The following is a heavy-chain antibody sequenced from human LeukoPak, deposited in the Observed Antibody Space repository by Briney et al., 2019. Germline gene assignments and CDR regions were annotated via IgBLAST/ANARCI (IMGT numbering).Heavy chain of an antibody. Sequence: ASVKVSCKASGYTFTSYYMHWVRQAPGQGLEWMGIINPSGGSTSYAQKFQGRVTMTRDTSTSTVYMELSSLTSDDTAVYYCARVVVAVFGVMVHSNYFDSWGQGTLITVSS. CDR1: GYTFTSYY. D-gene: IGHD3-3*01. J-gene: IGHJ4*02. CDR3: ARVVVAVFGVMVHSNYFDS. V-gene: IGHV1-46*01. CDR2: INPSGGST.